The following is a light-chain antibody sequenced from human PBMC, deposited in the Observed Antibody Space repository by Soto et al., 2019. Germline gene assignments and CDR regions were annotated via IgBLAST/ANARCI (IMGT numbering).Light chain of an antibody. CDR2: GAS. CDR1: QSVSSK. Sequence: EIVMTQSPATRSVSPGERATLSCRASQSVSSKLAWYQQKPGQAPRLLIYGASTRATGIPARFSGSGSGTEFTLTISSLQSEHFAVYYCQQYNGWSWTFGQGTKVEIK. J-gene: IGKJ1*01. CDR3: QQYNGWSWT. V-gene: IGKV3D-15*01.